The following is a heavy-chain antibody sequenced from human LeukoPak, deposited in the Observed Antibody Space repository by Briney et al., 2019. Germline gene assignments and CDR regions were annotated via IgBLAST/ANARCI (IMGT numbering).Heavy chain of an antibody. D-gene: IGHD2-21*02. Sequence: SVKVSCKASGGTFSSYAISWVRQAPGQGLEWMGRIIPILGIANYAQKFQGRVTITADKSTSTAYMELSSLRSEDTAVYYCARVHCGGDCYSPFGYWGQGTLVTVSS. J-gene: IGHJ4*02. CDR2: IIPILGIA. CDR3: ARVHCGGDCYSPFGY. CDR1: GGTFSSYA. V-gene: IGHV1-69*04.